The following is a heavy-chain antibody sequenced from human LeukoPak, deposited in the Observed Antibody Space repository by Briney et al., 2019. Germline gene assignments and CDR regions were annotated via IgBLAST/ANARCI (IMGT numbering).Heavy chain of an antibody. J-gene: IGHJ4*02. CDR3: ARDPASGGFDS. CDR1: GFSVSDNY. CDR2: IYSSGTT. V-gene: IGHV3-66*01. D-gene: IGHD2-15*01. Sequence: GGSLRLSCAASGFSVSDNYMSWVRQPPGKGLEWVSLIYSSGTTYYADSVEGRFTISRDNAKRSLYLQMNSLRDEDTAVYYCARDPASGGFDSWGQGILVTVSS.